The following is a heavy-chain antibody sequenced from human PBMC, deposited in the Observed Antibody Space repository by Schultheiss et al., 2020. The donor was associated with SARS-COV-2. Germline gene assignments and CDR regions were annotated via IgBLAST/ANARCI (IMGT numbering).Heavy chain of an antibody. V-gene: IGHV1-69*13. J-gene: IGHJ6*03. CDR2: IIPIFGTA. Sequence: SVKVSCKASGYTFTSYGISWVRQAPGQGLEWMGGIIPIFGTANYAQKFQGRVTITADESTSTAYMELSSLRSEDTAVYYCARANRVYYYYYMDVWGKGTTVTGSS. CDR3: ARANRVYYYYYMDV. CDR1: GYTFTSYG. D-gene: IGHD3-16*02.